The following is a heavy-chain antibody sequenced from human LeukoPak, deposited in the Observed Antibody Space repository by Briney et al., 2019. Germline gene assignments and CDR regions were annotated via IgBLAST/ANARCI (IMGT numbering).Heavy chain of an antibody. J-gene: IGHJ4*02. V-gene: IGHV3-7*01. D-gene: IGHD3-9*01. CDR2: INKDARQT. Sequence: GGSLRLSCIVSGFTFRTSCMAWVRQAPGKGLEWLANINKDARQTYYVDSVKGRFTISRDNAENSLYLQMNSLRVEDTAVYYCATSLDAPGNYWGQGSLVTVSS. CDR3: ATSLDAPGNY. CDR1: GFTFRTSC.